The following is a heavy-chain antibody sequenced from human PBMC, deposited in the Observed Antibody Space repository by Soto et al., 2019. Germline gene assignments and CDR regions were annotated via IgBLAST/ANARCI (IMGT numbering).Heavy chain of an antibody. J-gene: IGHJ5*02. V-gene: IGHV4-34*01. Sequence: KPSETLSLTCAVYGGSFSDSYWSWIRQPPGKGLEWIGEINHSGSTNYNPSLMSRVTISVDTSKNQFSLKLSSVTAADTAVFCCASREQLGPFDPWGQGTLVTVSS. D-gene: IGHD6-6*01. CDR3: ASREQLGPFDP. CDR2: INHSGST. CDR1: GGSFSDSY.